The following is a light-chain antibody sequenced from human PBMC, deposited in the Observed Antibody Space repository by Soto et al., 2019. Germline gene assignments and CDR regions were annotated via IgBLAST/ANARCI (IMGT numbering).Light chain of an antibody. CDR3: QQYERSPMFT. Sequence: EIVLTQSPGTLSLSPGERATLSCRASQSVSSNYLAWYQQKPGQAPRLLIYGASRAAAGIPDRFSGSGSGTDFTLTISRLEPEDFAVYFCQQYERSPMFTFGQGTKLEIK. CDR2: GAS. J-gene: IGKJ2*01. CDR1: QSVSSNY. V-gene: IGKV3-20*01.